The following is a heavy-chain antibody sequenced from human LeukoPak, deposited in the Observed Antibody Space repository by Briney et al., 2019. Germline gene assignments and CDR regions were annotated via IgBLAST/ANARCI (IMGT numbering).Heavy chain of an antibody. V-gene: IGHV4-59*01. Sequence: SETLCLTCTASGGSISSYYWNWIRQPPGKGLEWIWYIYYSGSTNYNPSLKSRVTISVDTSKNQSSLKLSSVTAADTAVYYCARAYYYMDVWGKGTTVTVSS. CDR1: GGSISSYY. CDR3: ARAYYYMDV. J-gene: IGHJ6*03. CDR2: IYYSGST.